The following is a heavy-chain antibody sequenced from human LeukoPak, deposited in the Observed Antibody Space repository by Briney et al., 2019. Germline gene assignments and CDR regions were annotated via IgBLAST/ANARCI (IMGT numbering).Heavy chain of an antibody. D-gene: IGHD2-15*01. V-gene: IGHV3-23*01. J-gene: IGHJ6*03. CDR2: ISGSGGST. Sequence: NPGGSLRLSCAASGLTLSSYAMSWVRQAPGKGLEWVSAISGSGGSTYYADSVKGRFTISRDNSKNTLYLQMNSLRAEDTAVYYCAKDCDVGGSCYFDVWGKGTTVTVSS. CDR1: GLTLSSYA. CDR3: AKDCDVGGSCYFDV.